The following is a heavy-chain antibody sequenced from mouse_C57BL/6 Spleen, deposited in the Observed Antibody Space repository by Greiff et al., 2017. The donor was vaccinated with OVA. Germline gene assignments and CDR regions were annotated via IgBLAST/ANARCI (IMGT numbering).Heavy chain of an antibody. J-gene: IGHJ3*01. Sequence: VQLVESGGGLVKPGGSLKLSCAASGFTFSDYGMHWVRQAPEKGLEWVAYISSGSSTIYYADTVKGRFTISRDNAKNTLFLQMTSLRSEDTAMYYCARHQFAYWGQGTLVTVSA. CDR3: ARHQFAY. V-gene: IGHV5-17*01. CDR1: GFTFSDYG. CDR2: ISSGSSTI.